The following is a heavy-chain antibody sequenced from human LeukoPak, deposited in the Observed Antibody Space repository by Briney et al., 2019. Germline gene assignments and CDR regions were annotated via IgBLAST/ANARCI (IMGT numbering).Heavy chain of an antibody. CDR2: INPNSGGT. CDR1: GYTFTGYY. J-gene: IGHJ4*02. Sequence: ASVKVSCNASGYTFTGYYMHWVRQAPGQGLEWMGWINPNSGGTNYAQKFQGRVTMTRDTSISTAYMELSRLRSDDTAVYYCARDGYNSDRFDHWGQGTLVTVSS. CDR3: ARDGYNSDRFDH. V-gene: IGHV1-2*02. D-gene: IGHD5-24*01.